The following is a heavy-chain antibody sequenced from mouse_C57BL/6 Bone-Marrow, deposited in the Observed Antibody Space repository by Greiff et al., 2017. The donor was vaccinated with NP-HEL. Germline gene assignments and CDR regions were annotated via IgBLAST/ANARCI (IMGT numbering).Heavy chain of an antibody. V-gene: IGHV1-50*01. CDR2: IDPSDSYT. CDR1: GYTFTSYW. D-gene: IGHD1-1*01. CDR3: ARGITTGGYWYFDV. J-gene: IGHJ1*03. Sequence: VQLQQPGAELVKPGASVKLSCKASGYTFTSYWMQWVKQRPGQGLEWIGEIDPSDSYTNYNQKFKGKATLTVDTSSSTAYMQLSSLTSEDSAVYYCARGITTGGYWYFDVWGTGTTVTVSS.